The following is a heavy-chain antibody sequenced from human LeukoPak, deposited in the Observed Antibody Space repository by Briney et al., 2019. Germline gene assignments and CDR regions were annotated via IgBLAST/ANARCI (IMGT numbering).Heavy chain of an antibody. V-gene: IGHV4-59*08. J-gene: IGHJ6*02. CDR3: ARQYYYYSHLDV. CDR1: GGSISSYY. Sequence: SETLSLTCTVSGGSISSYYRSWIRQPPGKGLEWIGYIYYSGSTNYNPSLKSRATISVDTSKNQFSLKLSSVTAADTAVYYCARQYYYYSHLDVWGQGTTVTVSS. CDR2: IYYSGST.